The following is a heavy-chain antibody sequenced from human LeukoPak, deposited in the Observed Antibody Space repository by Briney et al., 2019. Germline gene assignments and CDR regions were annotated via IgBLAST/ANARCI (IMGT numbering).Heavy chain of an antibody. CDR3: ARDVVGANPAFDY. CDR2: ITPYNGNT. V-gene: IGHV1-18*01. Sequence: ASVKVSCKASGYTFTSYDIGWVRQAPGQGLEWMGWITPYNGNTNSAQNLQGSVTMTTDTSTSTAYMELRSLRSDDTAVYYCARDVVGANPAFDYWGQGTLVTVSS. CDR1: GYTFTSYD. D-gene: IGHD2-15*01. J-gene: IGHJ4*02.